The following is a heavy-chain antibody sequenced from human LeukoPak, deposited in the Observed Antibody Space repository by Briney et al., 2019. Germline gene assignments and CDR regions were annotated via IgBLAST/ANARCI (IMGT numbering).Heavy chain of an antibody. CDR3: ARSYRITMVRGNKAFDI. J-gene: IGHJ3*02. V-gene: IGHV4-34*01. Sequence: SEILSLTCAVYGGSFSGYYWSWIRQPPGKGLEWIGEINHSGSTNYNPSLKSRVTISVDTSKNQFSLKLSSVTAADTAVYYCARSYRITMVRGNKAFDIWGQGTMVTVSS. CDR1: GGSFSGYY. CDR2: INHSGST. D-gene: IGHD3-10*01.